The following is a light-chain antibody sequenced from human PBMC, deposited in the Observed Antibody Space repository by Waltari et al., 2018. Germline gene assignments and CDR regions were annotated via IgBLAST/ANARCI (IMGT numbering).Light chain of an antibody. V-gene: IGKV3-11*01. Sequence: DIVLTQSPATLSLSPGERATISSRASQSIHNYLAWYQQKPGPAPRLLIYDTSNRATGISARFSGSGFGTDFTLTISSLEPEDFAVYYCQQRRNWPLTFGGGTKVEIK. CDR3: QQRRNWPLT. CDR1: QSIHNY. CDR2: DTS. J-gene: IGKJ4*01.